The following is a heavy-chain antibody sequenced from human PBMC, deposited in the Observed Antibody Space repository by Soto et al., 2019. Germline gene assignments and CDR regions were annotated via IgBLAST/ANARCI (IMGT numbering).Heavy chain of an antibody. CDR1: GFTFSSYA. CDR3: ATLPYGDYRGGMDV. Sequence: EVQLLESGGGLVQPGGSLRLSCAASGFTFSSYAMSWVRQAPGKGLEWVSAISGSGGSTYYADSVKGRFTISRDNSKNTLYLQMNSLRAEDTAVYYCATLPYGDYRGGMDVWGQGTTVTVSS. J-gene: IGHJ6*02. V-gene: IGHV3-23*01. D-gene: IGHD4-17*01. CDR2: ISGSGGST.